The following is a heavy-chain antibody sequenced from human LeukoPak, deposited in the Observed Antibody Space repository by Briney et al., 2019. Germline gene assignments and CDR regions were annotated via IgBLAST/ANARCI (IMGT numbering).Heavy chain of an antibody. Sequence: PGGSLRLSCAASGFTLSSYAVHWVRQAPGKGLEYVSAISKNGGNTYYANSVKGRFSISRDNSKNTLYLQMGSLRTEDMAVYYCARVGEGRYYQYYYMDVWGKGTTVTVSS. CDR2: ISKNGGNT. V-gene: IGHV3-64*01. J-gene: IGHJ6*03. CDR3: ARVGEGRYYQYYYMDV. D-gene: IGHD1-26*01. CDR1: GFTLSSYA.